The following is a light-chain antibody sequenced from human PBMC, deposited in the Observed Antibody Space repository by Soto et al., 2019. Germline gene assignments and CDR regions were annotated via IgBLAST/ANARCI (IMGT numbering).Light chain of an antibody. CDR3: HQFYGYLLK. Sequence: AIRMTQSPSSLSASTEDIVTITCRASQGISSYLAWYQQKPGKAPKLLIYAASTFQSGVPSRFSGSGSGTDFTFTISCLQPADFGTYYCHQFYGYLLKLGQGTKVDIK. CDR1: QGISSY. V-gene: IGKV1-8*01. J-gene: IGKJ1*01. CDR2: AAS.